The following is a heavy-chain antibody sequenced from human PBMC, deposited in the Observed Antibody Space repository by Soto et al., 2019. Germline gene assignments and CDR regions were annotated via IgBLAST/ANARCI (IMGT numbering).Heavy chain of an antibody. CDR1: GGTFSSYT. D-gene: IGHD5-12*01. CDR2: IIPILGIA. CDR3: ARVPILYSGYDSSWFYT. J-gene: IGHJ5*02. V-gene: IGHV1-69*02. Sequence: QVQLVQSGAEVKKPGSSVKVSCKASGGTFSSYTISWVRQAPGQGLEWMGRIIPILGIANYAQKLQGRVTITADKSTTTAYMELIRLRAEDTAVYYCARVPILYSGYDSSWFYTGGQGTLVTFSS.